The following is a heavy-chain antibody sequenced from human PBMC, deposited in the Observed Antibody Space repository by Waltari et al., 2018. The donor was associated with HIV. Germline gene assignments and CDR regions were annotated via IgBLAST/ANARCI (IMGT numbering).Heavy chain of an antibody. Sequence: QVQLVQSGAEVKKPGASVKVSCKASGYTFTSYDINWVRQATGQGLEWMGWRKPNSGNTGYAQKFQGRVTMTRNTSISTAFMEVSSLRSEDTAVYYCARVYYDSSGYYGAAGYWGQGTLVTVSS. CDR1: GYTFTSYD. D-gene: IGHD3-22*01. CDR2: RKPNSGNT. V-gene: IGHV1-8*01. J-gene: IGHJ4*02. CDR3: ARVYYDSSGYYGAAGY.